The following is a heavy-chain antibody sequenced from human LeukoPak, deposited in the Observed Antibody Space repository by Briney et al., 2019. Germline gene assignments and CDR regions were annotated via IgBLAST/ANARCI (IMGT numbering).Heavy chain of an antibody. D-gene: IGHD6-13*01. V-gene: IGHV3-49*03. CDR3: TRSSSSWYGDYFDY. J-gene: IGHJ4*02. CDR2: IRSKAYGGTT. CDR1: GFTFGDYA. Sequence: GGSLRLSCTASGFTFGDYAMSWFRRAPGKGLEWVGFIRSKAYGGTTEYAASVKGRFTISRDDSKSIAYLQMNSLKTEDTAVYYCTRSSSSWYGDYFDYWGQGTLVTVSS.